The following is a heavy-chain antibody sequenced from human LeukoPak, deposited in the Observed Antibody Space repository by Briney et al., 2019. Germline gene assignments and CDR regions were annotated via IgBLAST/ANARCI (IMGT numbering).Heavy chain of an antibody. V-gene: IGHV3-11*04. Sequence: GGSLRLSCAASGFTFSDYYMSWIRQAPGKGLEWVSYISSSGYTMYYADSVKGRFTISRDNAKNSLYLQMNSLRADDTAVYYCARFAAGGSYYYYMDVWGKGTTVTVSS. J-gene: IGHJ6*03. CDR2: ISSSGYTM. CDR3: ARFAAGGSYYYYMDV. CDR1: GFTFSDYY. D-gene: IGHD6-25*01.